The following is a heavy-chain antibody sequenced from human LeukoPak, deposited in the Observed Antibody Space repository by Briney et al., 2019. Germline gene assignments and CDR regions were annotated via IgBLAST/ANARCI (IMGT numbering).Heavy chain of an antibody. D-gene: IGHD3-9*01. CDR2: ISGSGGST. CDR1: GFTFSSYA. Sequence: GGSLRLSCAASGFTFSSYAMSWVRQAPGKGLEWVSAISGSGGSTYYADSVKGRFTISRDNSKDTLYLQMNSLRAEDTAVYYCAKDMARYFDWLLLSPDYWGQGTLVTVSS. J-gene: IGHJ4*02. CDR3: AKDMARYFDWLLLSPDY. V-gene: IGHV3-23*01.